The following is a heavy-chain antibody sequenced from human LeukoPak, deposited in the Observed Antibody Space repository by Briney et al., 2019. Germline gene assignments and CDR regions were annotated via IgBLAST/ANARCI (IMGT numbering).Heavy chain of an antibody. Sequence: PGGSLRLSCEASGFTFGSHAMYWVRQAPGKGLEWLAGIFGSGGSPHYADSVKGRFIISRDNSRNTVYLQINSLRAEDTAVYYCGKTTDGYSSGQKPAWPVDYWGQGTLVTVSS. D-gene: IGHD5-18*01. CDR1: GFTFGSHA. CDR3: GKTTDGYSSGQKPAWPVDY. V-gene: IGHV3-23*01. CDR2: IFGSGGSP. J-gene: IGHJ4*02.